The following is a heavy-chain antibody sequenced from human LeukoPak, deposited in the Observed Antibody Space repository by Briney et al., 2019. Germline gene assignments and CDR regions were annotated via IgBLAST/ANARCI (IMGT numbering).Heavy chain of an antibody. V-gene: IGHV3-30*02. CDR3: AKGPKSVGATTSVDY. J-gene: IGHJ4*02. CDR2: IWYDGSNK. Sequence: GGSLRLSCAASGFTFSSYGMHWVRQAPGKGLKWVAFIWYDGSNKYYADSVKGRFTISRDNSKNTLYLQMNSLRAEDTAVYYCAKGPKSVGATTSVDYWGQGTLVTVSS. D-gene: IGHD1-26*01. CDR1: GFTFSSYG.